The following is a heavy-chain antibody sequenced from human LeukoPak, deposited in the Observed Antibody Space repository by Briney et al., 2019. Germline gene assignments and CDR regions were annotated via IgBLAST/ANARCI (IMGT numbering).Heavy chain of an antibody. D-gene: IGHD3-9*01. CDR3: AKVLRYFMDV. CDR1: GLTFSTYA. CDR2: ITSTGDST. V-gene: IGHV3-23*01. Sequence: GGSLRLSCAASGLTFSTYAMSWVRLAPGKGLEWVSTITSTGDSTYYADSVKGRFTISRDNSKNTLYLQMNSLRAEDAAVYYCAKVLRYFMDVWGQGTTVTVSS. J-gene: IGHJ6*02.